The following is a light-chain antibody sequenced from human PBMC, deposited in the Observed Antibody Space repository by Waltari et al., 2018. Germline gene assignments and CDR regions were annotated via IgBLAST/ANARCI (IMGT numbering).Light chain of an antibody. V-gene: IGKV3-20*01. J-gene: IGKJ1*01. CDR2: GAS. CDR3: QHYLRLPVT. CDR1: QSVSRA. Sequence: EIVLTQSPGTLSLSLGERATLSCRASQSVSRALAWYQPKPGQAPRLLIYGASTRATGSPDRFSGSGSGTDFSLTISRLEPDDFAVYYCQHYLRLPVTFGQGTTVEI.